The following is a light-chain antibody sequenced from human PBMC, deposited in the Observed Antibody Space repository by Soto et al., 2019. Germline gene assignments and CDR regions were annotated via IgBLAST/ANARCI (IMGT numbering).Light chain of an antibody. CDR1: TYRHYA. Sequence: QPVLTQSPSASASLGASVTLTCTLSTYRHYAIAWYQQQPEKGPRYLMKIDSDGSNNKGDGIPDRFSGSSSGAERYLTISSVQSEDEADYYCQTWVSDSTVVFGGGTQLTVL. CDR2: IDSDGSN. CDR3: QTWVSDSTVV. J-gene: IGLJ2*01. V-gene: IGLV4-69*01.